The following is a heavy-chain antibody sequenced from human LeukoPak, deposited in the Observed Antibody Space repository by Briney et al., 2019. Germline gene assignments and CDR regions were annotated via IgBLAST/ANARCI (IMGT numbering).Heavy chain of an antibody. D-gene: IGHD3-22*01. CDR2: ISNRGST. V-gene: IGHV4-59*02. CDR1: GASVRSHF. Sequence: PTETLSLTCGISGASVRSHFWSWIRQTPGMGLEWIGYISNRGSTAYNPSLRSRVTISVDAPKNEVSLNVRSVSLADTAVYYCAKDVSGTYYAFDVWGQGRTV. CDR3: AKDVSGTYYAFDV. J-gene: IGHJ3*01.